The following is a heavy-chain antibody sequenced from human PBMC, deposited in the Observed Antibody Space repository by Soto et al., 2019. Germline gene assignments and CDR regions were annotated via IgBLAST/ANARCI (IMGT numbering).Heavy chain of an antibody. D-gene: IGHD2-21*02. CDR1: GGSFNGYY. Sequence: LSLTCAVYGGSFNGYYWSWIRQPPGKGLEWIGEITHSGSTNYNPSLKSRVTISVDTSKNQFSLKLSSVTAADTAVYYCARGPVGGGNSPPYYYYGMDVWGQGTTVTVSS. CDR2: ITHSGST. CDR3: ARGPVGGGNSPPYYYYGMDV. J-gene: IGHJ6*02. V-gene: IGHV4-34*01.